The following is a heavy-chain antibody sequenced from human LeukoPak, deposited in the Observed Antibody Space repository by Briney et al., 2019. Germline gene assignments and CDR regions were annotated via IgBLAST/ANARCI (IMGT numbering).Heavy chain of an antibody. CDR1: GYTFTGYY. J-gene: IGHJ6*03. CDR2: ISPKSGGT. CDR3: ARDGNTSPYYMDV. V-gene: IGHV1-2*06. D-gene: IGHD2-2*01. Sequence: ASVKVSCKASGYTFTGYYIHWVRQAPGQGLEWMGRISPKSGGTNYAQKFQDRVTMTSDTSISTAYMELSRLRSDDTAVYYCARDGNTSPYYMDVWGKGTTVTVSS.